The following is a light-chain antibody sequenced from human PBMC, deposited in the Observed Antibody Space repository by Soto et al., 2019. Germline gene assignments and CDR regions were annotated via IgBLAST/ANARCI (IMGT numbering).Light chain of an antibody. CDR1: QCISTW. CDR3: QQYNTYPLT. Sequence: DIQMTQSPSTLSASVGDRVTITCRASQCISTWLAWYQQKPGKAPKLLIYKASSLEGGVPSRFSGSGSGTELNITVSSLRPDDFATYYCQQYNTYPLTFGGGTTVEIK. V-gene: IGKV1-5*03. CDR2: KAS. J-gene: IGKJ4*01.